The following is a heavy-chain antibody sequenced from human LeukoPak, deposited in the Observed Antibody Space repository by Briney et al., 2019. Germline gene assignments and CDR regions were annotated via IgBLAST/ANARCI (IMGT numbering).Heavy chain of an antibody. D-gene: IGHD2-8*01. CDR1: GGSISSGGYS. V-gene: IGHV4-30-2*01. Sequence: SQTLSLTCAVSGGSISSGGYSWSWIRQPPGKGLEWIGYIYHSGSTYYNPSLKSRVTISVDRSKNQFSLTLSSVTAADTAVYYCARAGCTNGVCYECDYWGQGTLVTVSS. CDR2: IYHSGST. CDR3: ARAGCTNGVCYECDY. J-gene: IGHJ4*02.